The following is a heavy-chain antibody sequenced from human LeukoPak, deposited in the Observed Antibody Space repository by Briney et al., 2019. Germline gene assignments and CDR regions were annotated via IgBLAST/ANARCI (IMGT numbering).Heavy chain of an antibody. CDR3: ARGPLTMTRGFDP. J-gene: IGHJ5*02. D-gene: IGHD4-17*01. Sequence: NSSETLSLTCTVSGGSINIYYWSWIRQPAGKGLEWVGRIYTSGSTSYNPSLKTRVTMSVDTSKNQFSLKLSSVTAADTAVYYCARGPLTMTRGFDPWGQGTLVTVSS. CDR1: GGSINIYY. CDR2: IYTSGST. V-gene: IGHV4-4*07.